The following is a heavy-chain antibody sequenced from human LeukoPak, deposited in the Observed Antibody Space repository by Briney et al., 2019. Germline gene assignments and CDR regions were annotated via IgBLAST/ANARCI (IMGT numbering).Heavy chain of an antibody. D-gene: IGHD6-13*01. CDR3: AKTDGVAAADY. V-gene: IGHV3-23*01. CDR1: GFTFSTYA. CDR2: ISSGGDGR. Sequence: GGSLRLSCAASGFTFSTYAMSWVRQAPGKGLEWISGISSGGDGRNYADSVKGRFTISRDNSKSTLYLQMNSLRAEDTATFYCAKTDGVAAADYWGQGTLVTVSS. J-gene: IGHJ4*02.